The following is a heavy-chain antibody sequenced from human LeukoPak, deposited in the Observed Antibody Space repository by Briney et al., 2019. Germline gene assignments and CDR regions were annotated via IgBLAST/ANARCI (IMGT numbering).Heavy chain of an antibody. Sequence: GGSLRLSCSASGFTFSSHAMGWVRQFPGKGLEWVSAISGSGGRTFYADSVKGRFTISRDNSKNTLHLQMNSLRAEDTAVYYCAKGPLIEVAGTTWDYWGQEALVTVSS. CDR2: ISGSGGRT. J-gene: IGHJ4*02. CDR3: AKGPLIEVAGTTWDY. V-gene: IGHV3-23*01. D-gene: IGHD6-19*01. CDR1: GFTFSSHA.